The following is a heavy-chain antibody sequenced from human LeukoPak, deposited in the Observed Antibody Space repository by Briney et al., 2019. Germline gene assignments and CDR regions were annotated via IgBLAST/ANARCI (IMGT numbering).Heavy chain of an antibody. Sequence: PGGSLRLSCTASGFTFSTYAMSWVRQAPGQGLEWVSVISESGDTTYYTNSVKGRFTISRDNSKNTLYLQMNSLRAEDTAVYYCARDQRDYYDSSGYAIWGQGTLVTVSS. CDR1: GFTFSTYA. V-gene: IGHV3-23*01. J-gene: IGHJ4*02. CDR3: ARDQRDYYDSSGYAI. D-gene: IGHD3-22*01. CDR2: ISESGDTT.